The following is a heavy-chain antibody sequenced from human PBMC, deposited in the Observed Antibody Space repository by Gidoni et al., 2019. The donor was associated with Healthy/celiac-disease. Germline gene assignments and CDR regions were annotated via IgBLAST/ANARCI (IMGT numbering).Heavy chain of an antibody. J-gene: IGHJ6*02. V-gene: IGHV1-18*01. D-gene: IGHD2-2*02. CDR3: ARDGRRCSSTSCYRGYYYYGMDV. CDR1: GYTFTSSG. CDR2: ISDYNGNT. Sequence: QVQLVQSGAEVKKPGASVTVSCTASGYTFTSSGISWVRQAPGQGLEWMGGISDYNGNTNYAQQRQGRVTMTTDTSTSTAYMELRSLRSDDTAVYYCARDGRRCSSTSCYRGYYYYGMDVWGQGTTVTVSS.